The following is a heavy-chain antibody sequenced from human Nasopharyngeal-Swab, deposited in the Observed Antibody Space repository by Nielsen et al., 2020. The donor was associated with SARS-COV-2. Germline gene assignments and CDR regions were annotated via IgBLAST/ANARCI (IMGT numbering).Heavy chain of an antibody. CDR3: AKEMPGYSSPGRYNCYFDS. J-gene: IGHJ4*02. D-gene: IGHD3-16*02. V-gene: IGHV3-30*18. CDR2: ISFDGNTK. Sequence: VRQMPGKGLEWVAVISFDGNTKHYADSVEGRFTISRDNSKNTLFLQMSSLRAEDTAVYFCAKEMPGYSSPGRYNCYFDSWGQGAQVTVSS.